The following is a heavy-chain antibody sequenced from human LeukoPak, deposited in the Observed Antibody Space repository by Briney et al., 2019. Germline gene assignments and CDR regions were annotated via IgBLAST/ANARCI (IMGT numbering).Heavy chain of an antibody. CDR3: AKRASKAVTTFVDY. J-gene: IGHJ4*02. D-gene: IGHD4-17*01. Sequence: QPGGSLRLSCAASGFTFSSYAMSWVRQAPGKGLEWVSAISGSGGSTYYADSVKGRFTISRDNSKNALYLQMNSLRAEDTAVYYCAKRASKAVTTFVDYWGQGTLVTVSS. CDR2: ISGSGGST. V-gene: IGHV3-23*01. CDR1: GFTFSSYA.